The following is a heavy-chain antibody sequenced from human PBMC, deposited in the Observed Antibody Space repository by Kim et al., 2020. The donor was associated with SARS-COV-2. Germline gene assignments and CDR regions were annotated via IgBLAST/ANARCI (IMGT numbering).Heavy chain of an antibody. CDR3: AKNGRLGVIDS. J-gene: IGHJ4*02. V-gene: IGHV3-23*01. CDR1: GFTFNNYA. CDR2: ISHTGAST. Sequence: GGSLRLSCTASGFTFNNYAMTWVRHVAGEGRQWISSISHTGASTHSADSLKGRFTISRDNSESMVFLQMDRLAAEDTGIYYCAKNGRLGVIDSWGQGTLVTVSS. D-gene: IGHD7-27*01.